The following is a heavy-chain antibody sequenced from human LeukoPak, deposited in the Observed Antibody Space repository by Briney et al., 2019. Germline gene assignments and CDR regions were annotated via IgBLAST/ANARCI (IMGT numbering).Heavy chain of an antibody. CDR3: ARDKGSDEGSKFDY. Sequence: GGSLRLSCAASGFTFSTYWMSWFRQAPVKGLEWVANIKQDGSEKYYVDSVKGRFIISRDNAKNSLYLQMNSLRAEDTAVYYCARDKGSDEGSKFDYWGQGTLVTVSS. CDR1: GFTFSTYW. J-gene: IGHJ4*02. CDR2: IKQDGSEK. V-gene: IGHV3-7*03.